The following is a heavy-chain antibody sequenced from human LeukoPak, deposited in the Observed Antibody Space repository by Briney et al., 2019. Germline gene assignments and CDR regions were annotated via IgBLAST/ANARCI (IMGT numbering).Heavy chain of an antibody. V-gene: IGHV1-2*02. CDR2: INPNSGGT. Sequence: ASVKVSCKASGYTFTGYYMHWVRQAPGQGLEWMGWINPNSGGTNYAQKFQGRVTMTRDTSISTAYMELSRLRSDDTAVYYCAKVEIIWSGYLLFDYWGQGTLVTVSS. CDR1: GYTFTGYY. CDR3: AKVEIIWSGYLLFDY. D-gene: IGHD3-3*01. J-gene: IGHJ4*02.